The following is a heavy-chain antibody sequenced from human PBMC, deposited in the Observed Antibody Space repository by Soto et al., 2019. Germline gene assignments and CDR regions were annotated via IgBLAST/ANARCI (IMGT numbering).Heavy chain of an antibody. J-gene: IGHJ5*02. CDR1: GSALTSVG. D-gene: IGHD6-13*01. CDR3: ARDGQLVRDVDWFDP. CDR2: ISAYNGNT. V-gene: IGHV1-18*01. Sequence: ASGKGYCKGAGSALTSVGIAWVRQDPGQGLEWMGWISAYNGNTNYAQKFQGRVTITADESTSTAYMELSSLRSEDTAVYYWARDGQLVRDVDWFDPWGQGTRVTVS.